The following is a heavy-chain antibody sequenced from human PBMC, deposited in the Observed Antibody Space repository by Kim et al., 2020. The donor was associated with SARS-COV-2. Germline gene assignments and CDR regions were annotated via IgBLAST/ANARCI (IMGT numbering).Heavy chain of an antibody. D-gene: IGHD2-21*01. V-gene: IGHV3-21*01. CDR3: ARDRSGDWQQPNNDHYYYYYGMDV. CDR1: GFTFSSYS. J-gene: IGHJ6*02. CDR2: ISSSSSYI. Sequence: GGSLRLSCAASGFTFSSYSMNWVRQAPGKGLEWVSSISSSSSYIYCADSVKGRFTISRDNAKNSLYLQMNSLRAEDTAVYYCARDRSGDWQQPNNDHYYYYYGMDVWGQGTTVTVSS.